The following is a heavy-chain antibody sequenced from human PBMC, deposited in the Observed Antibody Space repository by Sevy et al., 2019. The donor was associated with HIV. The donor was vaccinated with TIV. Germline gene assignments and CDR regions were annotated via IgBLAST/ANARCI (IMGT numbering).Heavy chain of an antibody. CDR3: ARRNYYDASGLFDY. CDR2: IYPLDFDT. D-gene: IGHD3-22*01. J-gene: IGHJ4*02. Sequence: GESLKISCQGSGYTFNNYWIGWVRQMPGKGLEWMGMIYPLDFDTKYSPSFQGQVTTSVDNSISSAYLQWSSLKASDTAMYYCARRNYYDASGLFDYWGQGTLVTVSS. V-gene: IGHV5-51*01. CDR1: GYTFNNYW.